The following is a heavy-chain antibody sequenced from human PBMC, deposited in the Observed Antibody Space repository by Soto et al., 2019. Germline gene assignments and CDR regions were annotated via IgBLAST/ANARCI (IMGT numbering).Heavy chain of an antibody. CDR1: GFTFSDYY. D-gene: IGHD5-18*01. V-gene: IGHV3-11*06. Sequence: PGGSLRLSCAASGFTFSDYYMSWIRQCPGKGLEWLSYISSTSSYIQYADSVKGRFTVSRDNAENSVFLQMNSLRAEDTAVYFCARAGYGYNYGPNYYGMDVWGQGTTVTVSS. J-gene: IGHJ6*02. CDR3: ARAGYGYNYGPNYYGMDV. CDR2: ISSTSSYI.